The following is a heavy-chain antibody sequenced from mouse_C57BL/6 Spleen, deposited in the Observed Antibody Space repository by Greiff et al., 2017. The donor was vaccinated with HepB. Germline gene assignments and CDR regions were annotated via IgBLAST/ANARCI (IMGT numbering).Heavy chain of an antibody. Sequence: EVQLQQSGTVLARPGASVKMSCKTSGYTFTSYWMHWVKQRPGQGLEWIGAIYPGNSDTSYNQKFKGKAKLTAVTSASTAYMELSSLTNEDSAVYYCTRWSVVRDYFAYWGQGTTLTVSS. CDR3: TRWSVVRDYFAY. V-gene: IGHV1-5*01. J-gene: IGHJ2*01. CDR1: GYTFTSYW. CDR2: IYPGNSDT. D-gene: IGHD1-1*01.